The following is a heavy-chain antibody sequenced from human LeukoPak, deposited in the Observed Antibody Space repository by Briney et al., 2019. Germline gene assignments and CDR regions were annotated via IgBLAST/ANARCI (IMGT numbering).Heavy chain of an antibody. CDR3: AREGSLNWFDP. Sequence: GGSLRLSCAASKFTFSSYEMNWVRQAPGKGLEWVSYISSSARTIYYADSVKGRFTISRDNAKNSLYLQMNSLRPEDTAVYYCAREGSLNWFDPWGQGTLVTVSS. CDR2: ISSSARTI. V-gene: IGHV3-48*03. CDR1: KFTFSSYE. J-gene: IGHJ5*02. D-gene: IGHD1-26*01.